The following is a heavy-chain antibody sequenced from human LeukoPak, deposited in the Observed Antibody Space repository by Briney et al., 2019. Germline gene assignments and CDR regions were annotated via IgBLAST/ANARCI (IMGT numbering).Heavy chain of an antibody. Sequence: PSETLSLTCAVYGGSFSGYYWSWIRQPPGKGLEWIGEINHSGGTNYNPSLKSRVTISVDTSKNQFSLKLSSVTAADTAVYYCARAGYTSASVYWGQGTLVTVSS. CDR2: INHSGGT. CDR3: ARAGYTSASVY. V-gene: IGHV4-34*01. D-gene: IGHD5-24*01. J-gene: IGHJ4*02. CDR1: GGSFSGYY.